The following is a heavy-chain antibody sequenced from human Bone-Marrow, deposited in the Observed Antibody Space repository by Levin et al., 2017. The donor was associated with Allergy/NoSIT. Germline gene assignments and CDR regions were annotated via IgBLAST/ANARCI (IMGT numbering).Heavy chain of an antibody. CDR1: GFSISDYN. V-gene: IGHV3-48*01. J-gene: IGHJ4*02. D-gene: IGHD7-27*01. CDR3: GRGMGISH. Sequence: GGSLRLSCIASGFSISDYNMHWVRQAPGKGLECLSYIRSDSGTIYYAESVRGRFTISRDNAKNSLDLQMNSLGAEDTAVYYCGRGMGISHWGQGTLVTVSS. CDR2: IRSDSGTI.